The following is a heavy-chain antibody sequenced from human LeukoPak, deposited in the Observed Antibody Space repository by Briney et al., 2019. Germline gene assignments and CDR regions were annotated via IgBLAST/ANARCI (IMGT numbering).Heavy chain of an antibody. CDR2: IHLDGTIT. D-gene: IGHD3-16*01. V-gene: IGHV3-74*01. J-gene: IGHJ4*02. CDR1: GFIFDDHG. Sequence: GSLRLSCAASGFIFDDHGMHWVRQAPGKGLVWVSRIHLDGTITNYADSVRGRFTISRDNAKNTLYLQMNSLRAEDTAVYYCARGGSPSDYWGQGTLVTVSS. CDR3: ARGGSPSDY.